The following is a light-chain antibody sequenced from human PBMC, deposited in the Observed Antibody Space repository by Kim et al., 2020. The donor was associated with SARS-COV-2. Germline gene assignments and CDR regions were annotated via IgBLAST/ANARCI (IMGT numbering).Light chain of an antibody. CDR1: QSVSSY. CDR2: DAS. V-gene: IGKV3-11*01. CDR3: QQRSNWPIT. J-gene: IGKJ5*01. Sequence: LSPGERATLSCRASQSVSSYLAWYQHKPGQAPRLLIYDASNRATGIPARFSGSGSGTDFTLTISSLEPEDFAVYYCQQRSNWPITFGQGTRLEIK.